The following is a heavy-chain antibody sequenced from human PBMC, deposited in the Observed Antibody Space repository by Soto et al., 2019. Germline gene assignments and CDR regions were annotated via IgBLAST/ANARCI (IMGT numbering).Heavy chain of an antibody. V-gene: IGHV3-15*07. CDR2: IRSNADGGTA. CDR3: TTSISGLVTGH. D-gene: IGHD3-3*01. Sequence: EVQLVESGGGLVKPGGSLRLSCAASGFTFSNAWMNWVRQAPGNGLEWVGRIRSNADGGTADYAAPVKGRFTFSRDDSQNTLFLQMNSLKTEDTAVYFCTTSISGLVTGHWGQGTLVTVSS. J-gene: IGHJ4*02. CDR1: GFTFSNAW.